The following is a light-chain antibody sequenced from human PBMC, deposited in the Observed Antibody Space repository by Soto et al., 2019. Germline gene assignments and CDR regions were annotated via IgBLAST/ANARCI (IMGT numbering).Light chain of an antibody. CDR2: GAS. CDR1: QSVSSSY. Sequence: EIVLTQSPGTLSLSPGERATLSCRASQSVSSSYLAWYQQKPGQAPRLLIYGASSRATGIPDRFSGSGSGTDFTLTISRLEPEDFATYYCLQHDRYPLTFGQGTKVDIK. J-gene: IGKJ1*01. V-gene: IGKV3-20*01. CDR3: LQHDRYPLT.